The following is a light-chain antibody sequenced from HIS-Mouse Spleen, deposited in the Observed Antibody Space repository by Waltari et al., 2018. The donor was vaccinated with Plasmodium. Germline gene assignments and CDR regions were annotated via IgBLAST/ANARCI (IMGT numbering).Light chain of an antibody. V-gene: IGKV1-39*01. Sequence: DLQMNQSPSSLPASVGDRVTITCRASQSISSYLNWYQQKPGKAPKLLIYAASSLQSGVPSRFSGSGSGTDFTLTISSLQPEDFATYYCQQNYNTWTFGQGTKVEIK. CDR3: QQNYNTWT. CDR2: AAS. J-gene: IGKJ1*01. CDR1: QSISSY.